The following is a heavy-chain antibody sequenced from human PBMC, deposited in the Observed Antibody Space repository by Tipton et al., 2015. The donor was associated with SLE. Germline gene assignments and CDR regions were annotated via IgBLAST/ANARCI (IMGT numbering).Heavy chain of an antibody. CDR3: ARASPGVWCFDL. CDR2: IYDSGST. V-gene: IGHV4-31*03. Sequence: TLSLTCTVSGGSISSGGYYWSWIRQHPGKGLEWIGYIYDSGSTYYNPSLESRVIISSDTSKNQLSLQLRSATAADTAFYYCARASPGVWCFDLWGRGSLVTVSS. D-gene: IGHD2-8*01. CDR1: GGSISSGGYY. J-gene: IGHJ2*01.